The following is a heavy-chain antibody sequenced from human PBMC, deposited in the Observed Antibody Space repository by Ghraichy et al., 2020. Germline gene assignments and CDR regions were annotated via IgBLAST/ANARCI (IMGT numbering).Heavy chain of an antibody. V-gene: IGHV1-24*01. CDR3: ATVPITMVRGVIILTFDY. J-gene: IGHJ4*02. Sequence: ASVKVSCKVSGYTLTELSMHWVRQAPGKGLEWMGGFDPEDGETIYAQKFQGRVTMTEDTSTDTAYMELSSLRSEDTAVYYCATVPITMVRGVIILTFDYWGQGTLVTVSS. CDR1: GYTLTELS. CDR2: FDPEDGET. D-gene: IGHD3-10*01.